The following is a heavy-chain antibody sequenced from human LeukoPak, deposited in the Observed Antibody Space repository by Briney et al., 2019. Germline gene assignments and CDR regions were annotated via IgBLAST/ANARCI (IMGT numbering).Heavy chain of an antibody. J-gene: IGHJ3*02. CDR1: GYTFTSYD. Sequence: ASVKVSCKASGYTFTSYDINWVRQATGQGLEWMGIIKPSGGSTNYAQNFQGRVTMTSDTSTSTVYMELSGLRSEDTAVYYCARVRDGYNDAYDIWGQGTMVTVPS. V-gene: IGHV1-46*01. CDR3: ARVRDGYNDAYDI. D-gene: IGHD5-24*01. CDR2: IKPSGGST.